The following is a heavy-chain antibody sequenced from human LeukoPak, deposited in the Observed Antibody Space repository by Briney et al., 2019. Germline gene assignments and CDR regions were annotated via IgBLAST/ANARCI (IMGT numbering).Heavy chain of an antibody. CDR2: ISSYGTTT. CDR3: ATDNINLDYWGQVDY. CDR1: GFTFCYYY. Sequence: GGSLRLSCAASGFTFCYYYMSWIRQAPGKGLEWVSYISSYGTTTYYADSVKGRFTISRDNAKNSLYLQMNSLRAEDTAVYYCATDNINLDYWGQVDYWGQGTLVTVSS. D-gene: IGHD4-11*01. V-gene: IGHV3-11*04. J-gene: IGHJ4*02.